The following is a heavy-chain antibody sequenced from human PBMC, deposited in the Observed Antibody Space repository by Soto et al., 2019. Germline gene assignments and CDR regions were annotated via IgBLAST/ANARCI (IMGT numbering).Heavy chain of an antibody. CDR3: ARGGQWLVRSWFDP. Sequence: QVQLVESGGGVVQPGRSLRLSCAASGFTFSGYGMHWVRQAPGKGLEWVAVISYDGSNKYYADSVKGRFTISRDNSKNTLYLQMNSLRAEDTAVYYCARGGQWLVRSWFDPWGQGTLVTVSS. V-gene: IGHV3-30*03. CDR2: ISYDGSNK. D-gene: IGHD6-19*01. J-gene: IGHJ5*02. CDR1: GFTFSGYG.